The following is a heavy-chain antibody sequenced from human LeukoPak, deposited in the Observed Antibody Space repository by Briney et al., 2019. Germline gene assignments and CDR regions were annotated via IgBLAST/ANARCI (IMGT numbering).Heavy chain of an antibody. J-gene: IGHJ4*02. D-gene: IGHD6-19*01. V-gene: IGHV1-18*01. CDR2: ISAYNDNT. CDR3: AREEQWHFDY. CDR1: GYTFTSYG. Sequence: GASVKVSCKASGYTFTSYGITWVRQAPGQGLEWMGWISAYNDNTNYAQKLQGRVTTTTDTSTSTAYMELRSLRSDDTAVYYCAREEQWHFDYWGQGTLVTVSS.